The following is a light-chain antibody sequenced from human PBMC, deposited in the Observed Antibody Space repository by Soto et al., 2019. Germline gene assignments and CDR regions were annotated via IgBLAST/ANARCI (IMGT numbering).Light chain of an antibody. Sequence: DIQMTQSPSSLSASVGDRVTITCRASQIISSFLNWYQQEPGQAPKLLIYGASILQRGVPSRFSGGGSGTDFTLTIGSLQPEDFAIYYCQQSYSTPYTFGQGTELEIK. CDR2: GAS. J-gene: IGKJ2*01. CDR3: QQSYSTPYT. V-gene: IGKV1-39*01. CDR1: QIISSF.